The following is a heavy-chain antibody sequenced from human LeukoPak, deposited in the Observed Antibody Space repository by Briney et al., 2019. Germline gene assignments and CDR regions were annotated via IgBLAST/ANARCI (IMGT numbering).Heavy chain of an antibody. CDR1: GFTFSTYE. V-gene: IGHV3-23*01. J-gene: IGHJ4*02. CDR2: ISGDGGRT. D-gene: IGHD6-19*01. Sequence: GGSLRLSCAASGFTFSTYEMNWIRQAPGKGLDWVATISGDGGRTYYADSVEGRFTISRDNSKRTQYLQMDRLRADDTAIYYCAKQGENSGWGSFDHWGQGILVSVSS. CDR3: AKQGENSGWGSFDH.